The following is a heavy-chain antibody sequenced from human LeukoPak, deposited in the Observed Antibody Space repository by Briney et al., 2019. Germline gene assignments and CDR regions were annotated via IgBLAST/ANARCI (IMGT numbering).Heavy chain of an antibody. J-gene: IGHJ4*02. CDR1: GYTFTSYG. Sequence: ASVKVSCKASGYTFTSYGISWVRQAPGQGLEWMGWISAYNGNTNYAQKLQGRVTMTTDTSTSTAYMELRSLRSDDTAVYYCARDSRRGSIVVVPAAMPQGYWGQGTLVTVSS. D-gene: IGHD2-2*01. CDR2: ISAYNGNT. V-gene: IGHV1-18*01. CDR3: ARDSRRGSIVVVPAAMPQGY.